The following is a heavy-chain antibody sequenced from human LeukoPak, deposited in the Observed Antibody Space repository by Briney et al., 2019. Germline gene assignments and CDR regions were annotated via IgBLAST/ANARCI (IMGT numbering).Heavy chain of an antibody. V-gene: IGHV4-61*02. CDR1: GGSISSGSYY. D-gene: IGHD4-17*01. CDR3: ARGGLGRYGHWQTPFDY. J-gene: IGHJ4*02. CDR2: IYTSGST. Sequence: SETLSLTCTVSGGSISSGSYYWSWIRQPAGKGLEWIGRIYTSGSTNYNPSLKSRVTISVDTSKNQFSLKLSSVTAADTAVYYCARGGLGRYGHWQTPFDYWGQGTLVTVSS.